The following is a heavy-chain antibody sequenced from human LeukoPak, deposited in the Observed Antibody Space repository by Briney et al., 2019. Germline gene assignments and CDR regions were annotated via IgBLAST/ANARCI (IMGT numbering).Heavy chain of an antibody. CDR2: IYPGDSDT. CDR1: GYSFASYW. CDR3: ARLGIAVAGPFDP. V-gene: IGHV5-51*01. D-gene: IGHD6-19*01. J-gene: IGHJ5*02. Sequence: GESLKISCKGSGYSFASYWIGWVRQMPGKGLEWMGIIYPGDSDTRYSPSFQGQVTISADKSISTAHLQWSSLKASDTAMYYCARLGIAVAGPFDPWGQGTLVTVSS.